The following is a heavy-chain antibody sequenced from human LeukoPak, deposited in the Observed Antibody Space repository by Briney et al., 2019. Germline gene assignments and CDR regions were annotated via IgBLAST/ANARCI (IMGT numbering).Heavy chain of an antibody. D-gene: IGHD3/OR15-3a*01. CDR1: GGSISSYY. CDR3: ARATDWGYYYGMDV. CDR2: IYYSGST. J-gene: IGHJ6*04. Sequence: SETLSLTCTVSGGSISSYYWSWIRQPPGKGLVWIAYIYYSGSTNCNPALKSRVTISVDTSKNQFSLKLSSVTAADTAVYYCARATDWGYYYGMDVWGKGTTVTVSS. V-gene: IGHV4-59*01.